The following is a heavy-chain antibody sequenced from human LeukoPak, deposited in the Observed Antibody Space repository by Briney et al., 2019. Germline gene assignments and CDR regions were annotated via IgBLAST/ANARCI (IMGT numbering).Heavy chain of an antibody. CDR2: ISAYNGNT. J-gene: IGHJ4*02. CDR3: ARVRRTRLGYCSSTSCYRYDY. CDR1: GYTFTSYG. V-gene: IGHV1-18*01. Sequence: ASVKVSCKASGYTFTSYGISWVRQAPGQGLEWMGWISAYNGNTNYAQKLQGRVTMTTDTSTSTAYMELRGLRSDDTAVYYCARVRRTRLGYCSSTSCYRYDYWGQGTLVTVSS. D-gene: IGHD2-2*01.